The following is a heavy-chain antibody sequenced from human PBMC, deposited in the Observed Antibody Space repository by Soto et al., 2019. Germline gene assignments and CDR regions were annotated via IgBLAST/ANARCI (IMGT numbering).Heavy chain of an antibody. CDR1: GLTFSSFA. D-gene: IGHD3-16*02. CDR2: ISGSSGHT. V-gene: IGHV3-23*01. CDR3: AKGTSEYIWRSYLPYCDY. J-gene: IGHJ4*02. Sequence: EVQLLESGGGLVQPGGSLRLSCAASGLTFSSFAMTWVRQAPGKGLEWVSAISGSSGHTYYADSVKARLTISRDNSKNTLYLQMDSLSAEDTAVYYCAKGTSEYIWRSYLPYCDYRGQGSLVTVSS.